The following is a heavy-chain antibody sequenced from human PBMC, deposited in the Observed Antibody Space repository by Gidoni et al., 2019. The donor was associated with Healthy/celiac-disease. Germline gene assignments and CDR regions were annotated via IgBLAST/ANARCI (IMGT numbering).Heavy chain of an antibody. J-gene: IGHJ4*02. V-gene: IGHV4-34*01. CDR2: INHSGST. CDR3: ARRGRRITIFGVVTSGGVYFDY. CDR1: GGSFSGYY. D-gene: IGHD3-3*01. Sequence: QVQLQQWGAGLLKPSETLSLTCAVYGGSFSGYYWSWIRQPPGKGLEWIGEINHSGSTNYNPSLKSRVTISVDTSKNQFSLKLSSVTAADTAVYYCARRGRRITIFGVVTSGGVYFDYWGQGTLVTVSS.